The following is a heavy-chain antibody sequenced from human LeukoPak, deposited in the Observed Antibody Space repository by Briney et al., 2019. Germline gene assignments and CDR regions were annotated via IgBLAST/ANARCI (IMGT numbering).Heavy chain of an antibody. Sequence: SVKVSCKASGGTFSSYAISWVRQAPGQGLEWMGGIIPIFGTANYAQKCQGRVTITTDEYTSTAYMELSSLRSEDTAVYYCASGAIFGVVISGEYYYYMDVWGKGTTVTVSS. J-gene: IGHJ6*03. D-gene: IGHD3-3*01. CDR1: GGTFSSYA. CDR2: IIPIFGTA. V-gene: IGHV1-69*05. CDR3: ASGAIFGVVISGEYYYYMDV.